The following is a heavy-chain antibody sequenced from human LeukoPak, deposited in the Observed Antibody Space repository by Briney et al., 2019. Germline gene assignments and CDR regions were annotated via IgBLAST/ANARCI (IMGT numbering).Heavy chain of an antibody. J-gene: IGHJ5*02. D-gene: IGHD6-19*01. CDR1: GGTFSSCA. CDR2: IIPIFGTA. Sequence: SVKVSCKASGGTFSSCAISWVRQAPGQGLEWMGGIIPIFGTANYARKFQGRVTITTDESTSTAYMELSSLRSEDTAVYYCARVAREQWLVSWFDPWGQGTLVTVSS. CDR3: ARVAREQWLVSWFDP. V-gene: IGHV1-69*05.